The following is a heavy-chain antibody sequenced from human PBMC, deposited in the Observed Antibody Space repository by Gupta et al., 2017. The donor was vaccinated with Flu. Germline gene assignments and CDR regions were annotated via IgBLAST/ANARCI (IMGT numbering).Heavy chain of an antibody. D-gene: IGHD4-4*01. CDR3: TPSTPGSVTY. V-gene: IGHV3-23*01. Sequence: MSWVRQAPGKGLEWVSAISGSGISTYYADSVKGRFTISRDNSKNTLFLQLNSLRAEDTAVYYCTPSTPGSVTYWGQGTLVTVPS. CDR2: ISGSGIST. J-gene: IGHJ4*02.